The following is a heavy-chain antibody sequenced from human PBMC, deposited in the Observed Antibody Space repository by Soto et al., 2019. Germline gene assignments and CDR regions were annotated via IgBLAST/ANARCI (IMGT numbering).Heavy chain of an antibody. CDR2: INHSGST. CDR3: ARERLKNCNGGSCYSFTDAFDI. V-gene: IGHV4-34*01. J-gene: IGHJ3*02. Sequence: PSETLSLTCAVYGGSFSGYYWSWIRQPPGKGLEWFGEINHSGSTNYNPSLKSRVTISVDTSKNQFSLKLSSVTAADTAVYYCARERLKNCNGGSCYSFTDAFDIWGQGTMVTVSS. D-gene: IGHD2-15*01. CDR1: GGSFSGYY.